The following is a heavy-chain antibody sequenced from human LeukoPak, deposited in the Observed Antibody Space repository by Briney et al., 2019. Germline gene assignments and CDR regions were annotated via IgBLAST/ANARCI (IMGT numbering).Heavy chain of an antibody. V-gene: IGHV3-7*03. CDR3: ARGCCSGPSCYSDTFDL. CDR1: GFTFTSHW. D-gene: IGHD2-2*01. J-gene: IGHJ3*01. CDR2: IKRDGSER. Sequence: GGSLRLSCAASGFTFTSHWMAWVRQAPGKGLEWVANIKRDGSERYYVDSVKGRFTISRDNAKNSMFLQMSSLRADDTAVYYCARGCCSGPSCYSDTFDLWGQGTMVTVSS.